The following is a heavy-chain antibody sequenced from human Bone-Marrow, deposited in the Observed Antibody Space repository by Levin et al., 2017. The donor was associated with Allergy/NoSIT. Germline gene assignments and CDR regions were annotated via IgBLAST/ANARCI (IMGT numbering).Heavy chain of an antibody. CDR2: ISSSSSYI. Sequence: GGSLRLSCAASGFTFSSYSMNWVRQAPGKGLEWVSSISSSSSYIYYADSVKGRFTISRDNAKNSLYLQMNSLRAEDTAVYYCAGSLRYFDWLLDAFDIWGQGTMVTVSS. CDR3: AGSLRYFDWLLDAFDI. CDR1: GFTFSSYS. V-gene: IGHV3-21*01. D-gene: IGHD3-9*01. J-gene: IGHJ3*02.